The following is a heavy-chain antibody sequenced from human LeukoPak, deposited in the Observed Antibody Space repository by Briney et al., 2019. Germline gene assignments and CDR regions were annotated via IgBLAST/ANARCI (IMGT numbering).Heavy chain of an antibody. CDR1: GGSFSSSSYY. Sequence: SETLSLTCSVSGGSFSSSSYYWGWIRQPPGKGLEWIGSINYSGTTYYNPPLKSRVTISVDTSKNQFSLRLSSVTVADTAVYYCAGLSIVGATSSYYMDVWGKGTTVTVSS. V-gene: IGHV4-39*01. CDR2: INYSGTT. J-gene: IGHJ6*03. CDR3: AGLSIVGATSSYYMDV. D-gene: IGHD1-26*01.